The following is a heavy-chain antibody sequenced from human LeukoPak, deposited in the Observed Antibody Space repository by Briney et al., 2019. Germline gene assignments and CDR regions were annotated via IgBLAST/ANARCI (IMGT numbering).Heavy chain of an antibody. CDR2: ISSSSSYT. CDR3: PRDLAVAATIDY. V-gene: IGHV3-11*05. CDR1: GFTFSDYY. J-gene: IGHJ4*02. Sequence: PGGSLRLSCAASGFTFSDYYMSWIRQAPGKGLEWVSYISSSSSYTNYADSVKGRFTISRDNAKNSLYLQMNSLRAEDTAVYYCPRDLAVAATIDYWGQGTLVTVSS. D-gene: IGHD2-15*01.